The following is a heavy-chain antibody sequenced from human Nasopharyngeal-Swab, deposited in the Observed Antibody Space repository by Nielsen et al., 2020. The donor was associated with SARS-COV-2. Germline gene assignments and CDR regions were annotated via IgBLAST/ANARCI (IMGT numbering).Heavy chain of an antibody. J-gene: IGHJ3*02. D-gene: IGHD3-10*01. V-gene: IGHV1-69*02. CDR2: IIPILGIA. CDR3: ASSITMVRGVITVSGAFDI. Sequence: WVRQAPGQGLEWMGRIIPILGIANYAQKFQSRVTITADKSTSTAYMELSSLRSEDTAVYYCASSITMVRGVITVSGAFDIWGQGTMVTVSS.